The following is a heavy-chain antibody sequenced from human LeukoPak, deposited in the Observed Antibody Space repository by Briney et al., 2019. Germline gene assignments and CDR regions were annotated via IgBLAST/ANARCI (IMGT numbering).Heavy chain of an antibody. CDR1: GGTFSSYA. Sequence: SVKVSCKASGGTFSSYAISWVRQAPGQGLEWMGGIIPIFGTANYAQKFQGRVTITADESTSTAYMELGSLRSEDTAVYYCARFVDYGDYNFDYWGQGTLVTVSS. CDR2: IIPIFGTA. D-gene: IGHD4-17*01. J-gene: IGHJ4*02. V-gene: IGHV1-69*13. CDR3: ARFVDYGDYNFDY.